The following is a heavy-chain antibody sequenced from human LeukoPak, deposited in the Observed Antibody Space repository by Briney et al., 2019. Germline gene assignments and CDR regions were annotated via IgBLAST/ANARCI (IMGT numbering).Heavy chain of an antibody. D-gene: IGHD2-15*01. J-gene: IGHJ4*02. CDR1: VYTSTSYY. CDR3: ARGWSGSWRPNFEY. CDR2: INPSGGTT. Sequence: ASVKVSCKASVYTSTSYYMHWVRQAPGQGLEWMGIINPSGGTTSYAQNFQGRVTMTRDTSTSTEYMELSSLISEDTAVYYCARGWSGSWRPNFEYWGQGTLVTVAS. V-gene: IGHV1-46*01.